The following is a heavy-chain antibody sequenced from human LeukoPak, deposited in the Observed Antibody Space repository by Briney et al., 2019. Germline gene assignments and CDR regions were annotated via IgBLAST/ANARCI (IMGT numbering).Heavy chain of an antibody. Sequence: SVKVSCKASGGTFSSYAISWVRQAPGQGLEWMGGINPIFGTANYAQKFQGRVTITADNSTSTAYMELSSLRSEDTAVYYCARGCAWSGSIGAFDIWGQGTMVTVSS. V-gene: IGHV1-69*06. J-gene: IGHJ3*02. D-gene: IGHD3-10*01. CDR3: ARGCAWSGSIGAFDI. CDR2: INPIFGTA. CDR1: GGTFSSYA.